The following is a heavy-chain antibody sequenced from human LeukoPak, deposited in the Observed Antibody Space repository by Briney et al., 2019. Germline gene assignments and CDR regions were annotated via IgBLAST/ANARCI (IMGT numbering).Heavy chain of an antibody. CDR2: VYYNGAT. J-gene: IGHJ5*02. CDR3: ARKRRLLESGFDP. CDR1: GGSIGDYY. V-gene: IGHV4-59*01. D-gene: IGHD3-3*01. Sequence: SEALSLTCTVSGGSIGDYYWNWIRQSPAKGLEWIGYVYYNGATTYNPSLKIRAAISVDMSKNQFSLRLTSVTAADAAIYCCARKRRLLESGFDPWGQGALVTVSS.